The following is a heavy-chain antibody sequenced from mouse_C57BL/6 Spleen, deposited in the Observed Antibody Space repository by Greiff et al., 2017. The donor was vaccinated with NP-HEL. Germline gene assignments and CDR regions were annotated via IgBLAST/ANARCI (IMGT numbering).Heavy chain of an antibody. V-gene: IGHV5-9-1*02. J-gene: IGHJ4*01. CDR1: GFTFSSYA. Sequence: EVKLMESGEGLVKPGGSLKLSCAASGFTFSSYAMSWVRQTPEKRLEWVAYISSGGDYIYYADTVKGRFTISRDNARNTLYLQMSSLKSEDTAMYYCTRELYGSSYNYAMDYWGQGTSVTVSS. D-gene: IGHD1-1*01. CDR3: TRELYGSSYNYAMDY. CDR2: ISSGGDYI.